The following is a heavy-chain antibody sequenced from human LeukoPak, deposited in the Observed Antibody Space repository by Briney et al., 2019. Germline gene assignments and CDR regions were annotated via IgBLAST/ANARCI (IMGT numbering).Heavy chain of an antibody. CDR3: ARVEAVPGHFHHGKDV. V-gene: IGHV1-18*04. Sequence: ASVKVSCKASGYTFTSYGISWVRQAPGQGLEWMGWISAYNGNTNYAQKLQGRVTMTTDTSTSTAYMELRSLRSDDTAVYYCARVEAVPGHFHHGKDVWGQGTTVNV. CDR1: GYTFTSYG. CDR2: ISAYNGNT. J-gene: IGHJ6*02.